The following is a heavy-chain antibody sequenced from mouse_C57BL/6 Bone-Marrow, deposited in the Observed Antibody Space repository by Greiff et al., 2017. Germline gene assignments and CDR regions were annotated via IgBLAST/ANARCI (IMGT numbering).Heavy chain of an antibody. V-gene: IGHV1-52*01. CDR1: GYTFTSYW. Sequence: QVQLQQPGAELVRPGSSVKLSCKASGYTFTSYWMHWVKQRPIQGLEWIGNIDPSDSETHYNQKFKDKATLTADKSSSTAYMQLSSLTSEDSAVYYCARKGYYYGSSYRGSYYAMDYWGQGTSVTVSS. D-gene: IGHD1-1*01. J-gene: IGHJ4*01. CDR3: ARKGYYYGSSYRGSYYAMDY. CDR2: IDPSDSET.